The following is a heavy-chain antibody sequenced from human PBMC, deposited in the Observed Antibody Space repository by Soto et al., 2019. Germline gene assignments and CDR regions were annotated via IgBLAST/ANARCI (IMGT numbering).Heavy chain of an antibody. J-gene: IGHJ4*02. CDR3: ARHDLRETGTIGDFDY. CDR2: IYYSGST. V-gene: IGHV4-39*01. Sequence: PSETLSLTCTVSGGSISSSSYDGGWIRQPPGKGLEWIGSIYYSGSTYYNPSLKSRVTISVDTSKNQFSLKLSSVTAADTAVYYCARHDLRETGTIGDFDYWGQGTLVTVSS. D-gene: IGHD1-7*01. CDR1: GGSISSSSYD.